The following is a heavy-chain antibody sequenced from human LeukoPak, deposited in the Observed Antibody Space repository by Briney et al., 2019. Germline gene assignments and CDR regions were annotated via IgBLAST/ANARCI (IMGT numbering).Heavy chain of an antibody. V-gene: IGHV3-30*01. Sequence: GGSLRLSCAASGITFSSYAMHWVRQAPGKGLEWVAVISYDGSNKYYADSVKGRFTISRDNSKNTLYLQMNSLRAEDTAVYYCARGRDGYNGYYFDYWGQGTLVTVSS. CDR1: GITFSSYA. D-gene: IGHD5-24*01. J-gene: IGHJ4*02. CDR2: ISYDGSNK. CDR3: ARGRDGYNGYYFDY.